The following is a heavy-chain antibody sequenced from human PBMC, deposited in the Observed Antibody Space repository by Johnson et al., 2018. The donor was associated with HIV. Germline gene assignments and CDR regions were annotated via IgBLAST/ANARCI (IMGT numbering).Heavy chain of an antibody. CDR1: GFSFSSYD. Sequence: VQLVESGGGLVQPGGSLRLSCAASGFSFSSYDMHWVRQATGKNLEWVSAIGVAGDTYYAGSVRGRFTISRENAKNSLYLQMNDLRVGDTAVFYCARRRQGSASYSDPFDIWGQGTMVTVSS. CDR3: ARRRQGSASYSDPFDI. V-gene: IGHV3-13*01. CDR2: IGVAGDT. D-gene: IGHD2-15*01. J-gene: IGHJ3*02.